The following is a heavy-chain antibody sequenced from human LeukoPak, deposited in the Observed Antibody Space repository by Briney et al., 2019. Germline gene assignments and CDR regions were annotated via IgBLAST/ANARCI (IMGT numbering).Heavy chain of an antibody. CDR3: ARQELGLVTDY. V-gene: IGHV4-39*01. D-gene: IGHD3/OR15-3a*01. J-gene: IGHJ4*02. Sequence: SGTLSLTCTVSGDSVSSSSYYWGWIRQPPGKGLEWIGSIYYSGNTYYNPSLKSRVTISVDTSKKQFSLKLSAVTAADTAVFYCARQELGLVTDYWGQGTLVTVSS. CDR1: GDSVSSSSYY. CDR2: IYYSGNT.